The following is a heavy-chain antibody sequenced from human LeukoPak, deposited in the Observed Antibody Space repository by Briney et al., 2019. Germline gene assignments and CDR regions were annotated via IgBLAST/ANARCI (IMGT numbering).Heavy chain of an antibody. CDR3: AADGEYAFQI. V-gene: IGHV3-74*01. J-gene: IGHJ3*02. CDR1: GFTFSNTW. CDR2: ILSDGSIT. Sequence: GGSLRLSCAASGFTFSNTWRHWVRHVPGKGPVWVSHILSDGSITTYADSVNGRFTISRDNAKTMVYLQINSLRAEGTAVYFCAADGEYAFQICCRGTIVTASS.